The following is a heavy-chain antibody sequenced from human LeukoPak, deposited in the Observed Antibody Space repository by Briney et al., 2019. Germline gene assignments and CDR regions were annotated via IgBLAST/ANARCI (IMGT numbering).Heavy chain of an antibody. D-gene: IGHD3-22*01. CDR1: GGTFSSYA. V-gene: IGHV1-69*13. J-gene: IGHJ5*02. CDR3: ARGLRYYYDSSGYYYGDNWFDP. Sequence: ASVKVSCKASGGTFSSYAISWVRQAPGQGLEWMGGIIPIFGTVNYAQKFQGRVTITADESTSTAYMELSSLRSEDTAVYYCARGLRYYYDSSGYYYGDNWFDPWGQGTLVTVSS. CDR2: IIPIFGTV.